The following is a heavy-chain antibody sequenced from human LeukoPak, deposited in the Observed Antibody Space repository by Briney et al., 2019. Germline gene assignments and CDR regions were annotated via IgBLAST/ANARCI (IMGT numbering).Heavy chain of an antibody. J-gene: IGHJ6*03. V-gene: IGHV1-8*03. CDR2: MHPNNGDT. Sequence: ASVKVSCKASGYTFTSYNINWVRQAPGQGIELMSCMHPNNGDTGYAQKVQVRVSVTSNTSICTAYMELRSLTSEDTAVYYCARELIVLEPAARRYNYYMDVWGIGTTVSVSS. CDR1: GYTFTSYN. D-gene: IGHD2-2*01. CDR3: ARELIVLEPAARRYNYYMDV.